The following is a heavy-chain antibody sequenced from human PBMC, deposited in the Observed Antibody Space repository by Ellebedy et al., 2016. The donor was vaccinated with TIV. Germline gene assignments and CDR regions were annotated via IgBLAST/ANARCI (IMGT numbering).Heavy chain of an antibody. CDR2: ISAYNGNT. CDR3: ARDDIVATMGSKLGWFDP. D-gene: IGHD5-12*01. J-gene: IGHJ5*02. V-gene: IGHV1-18*01. Sequence: ASVKVSCKASGGTFSSYAISWVRQAPGQGLEWMGWISAYNGNTNYAQKLQGRVTMTTDTSTSTAYMELRSLRSDDTAVYYCARDDIVATMGSKLGWFDPWGQGTLVTVSS. CDR1: GGTFSSYA.